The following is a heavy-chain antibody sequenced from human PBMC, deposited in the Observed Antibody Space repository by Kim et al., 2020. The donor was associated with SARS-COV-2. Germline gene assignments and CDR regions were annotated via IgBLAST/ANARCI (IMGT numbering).Heavy chain of an antibody. Sequence: YGPSFQGQVTISAGKSISTAYLQWSSLKASDTAMYYCARIGGESASIMDVWGQGTTVTVSS. J-gene: IGHJ6*02. CDR3: ARIGGESASIMDV. D-gene: IGHD3-16*01. V-gene: IGHV5-51*01.